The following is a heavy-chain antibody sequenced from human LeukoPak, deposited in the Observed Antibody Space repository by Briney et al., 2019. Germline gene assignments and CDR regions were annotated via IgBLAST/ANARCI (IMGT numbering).Heavy chain of an antibody. V-gene: IGHV3-73*01. J-gene: IGHJ5*02. CDR1: GFTFSGSA. D-gene: IGHD2-15*01. CDR2: IRSKANSYAT. CDR3: TRPTGYCSGGSCYGWFDP. Sequence: GGSLRLSCAASGFTFSGSAMHWVRQASGKGLEWVGRIRSKANSYATAYAAAVKGRFTISRDDSKNTAYLQMNSLKTEDTAVYYCTRPTGYCSGGSCYGWFDPWGQGTLVTVSS.